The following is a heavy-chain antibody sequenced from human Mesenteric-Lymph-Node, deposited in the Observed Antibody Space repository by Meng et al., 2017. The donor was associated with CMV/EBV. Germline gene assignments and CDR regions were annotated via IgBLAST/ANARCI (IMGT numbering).Heavy chain of an antibody. CDR2: IRYDGSNK. V-gene: IGHV3-30*02. J-gene: IGHJ6*02. CDR1: GFTFSSYG. CDR3: AKVSWYCATSDCYNYIGMDV. Sequence: GESLKISCAASGFTFSSYGMHWVRQAPGKGLEWVAFIRYDGSNKYYADSVKGRCTISRDNSKNMLYLEMNSLRAEDTAVFYCAKVSWYCATSDCYNYIGMDVWGQETTVTSP. D-gene: IGHD1-26*01.